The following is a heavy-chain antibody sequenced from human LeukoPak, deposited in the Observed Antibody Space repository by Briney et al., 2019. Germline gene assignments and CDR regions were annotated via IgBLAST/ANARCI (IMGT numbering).Heavy chain of an antibody. V-gene: IGHV3-30*04. CDR1: GFTFSSYA. CDR2: ISYDGRNK. J-gene: IGHJ3*02. Sequence: PGVSLRLSCAVSGFTFSSYAMHWVRQAPGKGLEWVAVISYDGRNKYYADSVKGRFTISRDNSKNTLYLQMNSLRAEDTAVYYCARVMVTVTSFFDAFDIWGQGTMVTVSS. CDR3: ARVMVTVTSFFDAFDI. D-gene: IGHD4-11*01.